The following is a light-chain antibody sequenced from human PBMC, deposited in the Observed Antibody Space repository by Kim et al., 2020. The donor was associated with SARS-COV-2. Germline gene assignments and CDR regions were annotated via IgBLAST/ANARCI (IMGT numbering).Light chain of an antibody. CDR2: GAS. CDR3: QQYGASPLT. CDR1: QNVRRNY. Sequence: SPGERATLSCRASQNVRRNYLAWYKEKPGQAPRLLISGASNRAAGIPDRFSGSGSGTDFTLTISSLEPEDFAVYYCQQYGASPLTFGGGTKVDIK. V-gene: IGKV3-20*01. J-gene: IGKJ4*01.